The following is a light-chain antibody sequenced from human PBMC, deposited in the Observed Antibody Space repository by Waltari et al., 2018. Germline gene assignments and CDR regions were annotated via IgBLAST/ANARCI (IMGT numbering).Light chain of an antibody. CDR2: EVS. CDR3: MQALQAPYT. Sequence: DIVMTQSPLSLPVTPGEPASISCRSSQSLVFSDGNNYLDWYQQKPGQSPQLLVYEVSKRASGVPDRFSGSGSGTDFTLKIGRVEAEDVGVYYCMQALQAPYTFGQGTKLDIK. CDR1: QSLVFSDGNNY. J-gene: IGKJ2*01. V-gene: IGKV2-28*01.